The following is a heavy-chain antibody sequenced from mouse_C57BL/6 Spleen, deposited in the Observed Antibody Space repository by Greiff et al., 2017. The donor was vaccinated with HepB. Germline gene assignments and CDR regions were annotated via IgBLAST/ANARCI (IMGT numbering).Heavy chain of an antibody. D-gene: IGHD2-3*01. V-gene: IGHV1-78*01. CDR1: GYTFTDHT. CDR3: ARRVGGYYVRYYFDY. J-gene: IGHJ2*01. Sequence: VQLQQSDAELVKPGASVKISCKVSGYTFTDHTIHWMKQRPEQGLEWIGYIYPRDGSTKYNEKFKGKATLTADKSSSTAYMQLNSLTSEDSAVYFCARRVGGYYVRYYFDYWGQGTTLTVSS. CDR2: IYPRDGST.